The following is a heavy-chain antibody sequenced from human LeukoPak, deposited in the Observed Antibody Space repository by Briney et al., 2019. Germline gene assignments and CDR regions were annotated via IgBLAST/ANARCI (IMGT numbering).Heavy chain of an antibody. CDR3: SIYDTSGSYSDY. V-gene: IGHV4-39*01. J-gene: IGHJ4*02. D-gene: IGHD3-22*01. Sequence: SETLSLTCNVSGGSISSSSYSWGWIRQPPGKGLKWIGTMYYSGTHYYNPSLKSRVTISVDTSKNRFFLILSSVTAADTAMYYCSIYDTSGSYSDYWGQGTLVTVSS. CDR2: MYYSGTH. CDR1: GGSISSSSYS.